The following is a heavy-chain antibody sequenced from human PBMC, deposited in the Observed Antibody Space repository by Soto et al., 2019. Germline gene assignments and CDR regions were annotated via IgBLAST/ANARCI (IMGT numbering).Heavy chain of an antibody. D-gene: IGHD2-15*01. CDR2: INAGNGNT. Sequence: APVKVSCKASGYTFTSYAMHWVCQAPGQRLEWMGWINAGNGNTKYSQKFQGRVTITRDTSASTAYMELSSLRSEDTAVYYCAKANMGSLPYSNYYGMDVWGQGTTVTVSS. V-gene: IGHV1-3*01. CDR1: GYTFTSYA. J-gene: IGHJ6*02. CDR3: AKANMGSLPYSNYYGMDV.